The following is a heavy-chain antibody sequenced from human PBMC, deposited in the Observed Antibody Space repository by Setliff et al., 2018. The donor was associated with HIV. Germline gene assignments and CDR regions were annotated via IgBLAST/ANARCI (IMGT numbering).Heavy chain of an antibody. D-gene: IGHD3-10*01. CDR1: GGSINRGDYY. J-gene: IGHJ5*02. CDR3: ARSTYYYGSGKGSGWFDP. V-gene: IGHV4-30-2*01. Sequence: PSETLSLTCTVSGGSINRGDYYCTWIRQPPGKGLEWIGYIYHSGSTYYNPSLKSRVTISIDRSKNQFSLKLSSVTAADTAVYYRARSTYYYGSGKGSGWFDPWGQGTLVTVSS. CDR2: IYHSGST.